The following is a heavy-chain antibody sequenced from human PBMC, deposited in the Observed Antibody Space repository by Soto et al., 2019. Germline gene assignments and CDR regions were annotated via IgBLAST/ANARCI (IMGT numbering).Heavy chain of an antibody. CDR1: GGSISSGGYY. V-gene: IGHV4-31*03. J-gene: IGHJ6*02. CDR3: ARDLVGSGSYVYGMDV. Sequence: QVQLQESGPGLVKPSQTLSLTCTVSGGSISSGGYYWSWIRQHPGKGLEWIGYIYYSGSTYYNPSLKSRVTISVDTSKNQFSLKLSSVTAADTAVYYCARDLVGSGSYVYGMDVWGQGTTVTVSS. D-gene: IGHD3-10*01. CDR2: IYYSGST.